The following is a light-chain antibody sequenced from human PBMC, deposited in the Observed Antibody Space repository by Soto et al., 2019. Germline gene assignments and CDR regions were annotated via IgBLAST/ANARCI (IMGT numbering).Light chain of an antibody. CDR1: SRDVGGYNF. V-gene: IGLV2-8*01. J-gene: IGLJ1*01. Sequence: SVLTQPPSPSGSPGQAVTLSCPGNSRDVGGYNFVPWYQQHPDKVPKVLIYEVTKRPSGVPDRFSGSKSGNTASLTISGLQAEDEAHYYCSSYAGSDTFVFGTGTKVTVL. CDR2: EVT. CDR3: SSYAGSDTFV.